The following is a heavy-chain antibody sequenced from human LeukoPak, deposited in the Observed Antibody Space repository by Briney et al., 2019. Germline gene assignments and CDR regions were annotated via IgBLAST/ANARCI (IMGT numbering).Heavy chain of an antibody. D-gene: IGHD6-13*01. Sequence: SETLSLTCAVSGTSITYGGYTWNWIRQPPGKGLEWIGYIYYSGSTNYNPSLKSRVTISVDTSKNQFSLKLSSVTAADTAVYYCAGTSSWQNGFDPWGQGTLVTVSS. CDR3: AGTSSWQNGFDP. CDR1: GTSITYGGYT. J-gene: IGHJ5*02. V-gene: IGHV4-61*08. CDR2: IYYSGST.